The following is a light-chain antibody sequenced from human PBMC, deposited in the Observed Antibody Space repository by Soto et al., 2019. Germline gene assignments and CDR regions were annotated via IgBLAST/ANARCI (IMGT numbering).Light chain of an antibody. CDR3: QQHGFSLT. V-gene: IGKV3-15*01. CDR1: QSVSSN. Sequence: EIVMKQSPATLSVSQGERATLSCRASQSVSSNLAWYQQKPGQAPRLLIYGASTRATGIPARFSGAGSGTDFTLTISRLEPEDFALYYCQQHGFSLTFGGGTKVDIK. CDR2: GAS. J-gene: IGKJ4*01.